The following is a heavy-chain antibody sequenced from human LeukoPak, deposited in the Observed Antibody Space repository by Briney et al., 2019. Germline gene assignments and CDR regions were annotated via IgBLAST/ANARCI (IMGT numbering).Heavy chain of an antibody. Sequence: LSLTCTVSGGSINNSYWTWIRQPPGKGLEWVSYISSSGNIVYYTDSVKGRFTISRDNAKSSLSLQMNSLRAEDTAVYYCARGHSNYGDYFDYWGQGTLVTVSS. V-gene: IGHV3-11*04. J-gene: IGHJ4*02. D-gene: IGHD4-11*01. CDR3: ARGHSNYGDYFDY. CDR2: ISSSGNIV. CDR1: GGSINNSY.